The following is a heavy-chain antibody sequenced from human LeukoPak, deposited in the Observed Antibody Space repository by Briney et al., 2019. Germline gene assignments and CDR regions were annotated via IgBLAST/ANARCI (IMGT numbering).Heavy chain of an antibody. V-gene: IGHV3-9*01. CDR1: GFSIDDYA. D-gene: IGHD2-21*02. CDR3: AKDVGGRWPLYYFDY. CDR2: ISWNTGTI. Sequence: PGGSLRLSCAASGFSIDDYAMHWVRQAPGEGLEWVSGISWNTGTIGYADSVKGRFTISRDNAKNSLYLQMNSLRAEDTAFYYCAKDVGGRWPLYYFDYWGQGTLVTVSS. J-gene: IGHJ4*02.